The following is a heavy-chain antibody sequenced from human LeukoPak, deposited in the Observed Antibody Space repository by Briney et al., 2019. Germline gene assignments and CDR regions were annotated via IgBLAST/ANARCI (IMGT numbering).Heavy chain of an antibody. CDR1: GFTFSSYS. J-gene: IGHJ3*02. D-gene: IGHD2/OR15-2a*01. Sequence: GGSLRLSCAASGFTFSSYSMNWARHAPGKGLEWVSSISASPYIYYADSVKGRFTISRDDSKNSLYLQMNSLRAEDTALYYCARGGLSGQRTDLFDIWGQGTMVTVSS. CDR2: ISASPYI. CDR3: ARGGLSGQRTDLFDI. V-gene: IGHV3-21*01.